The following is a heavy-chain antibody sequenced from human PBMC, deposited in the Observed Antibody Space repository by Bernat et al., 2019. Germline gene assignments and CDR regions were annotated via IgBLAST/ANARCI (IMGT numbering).Heavy chain of an antibody. CDR3: AKAGGALVTNYFDY. CDR2: IRYDGDNK. Sequence: QVQLVESGGGVVQPGGSLRLSCAASGFTFSSYGMHWVHQAPGKGLEWVSFIRYDGDNKYYADSVKGRFTISRDNSKNTLYLQMNSLRPEDTAVYYCAKAGGALVTNYFDYWGQGTLVTVSS. D-gene: IGHD3-9*01. J-gene: IGHJ4*02. V-gene: IGHV3-30*02. CDR1: GFTFSSYG.